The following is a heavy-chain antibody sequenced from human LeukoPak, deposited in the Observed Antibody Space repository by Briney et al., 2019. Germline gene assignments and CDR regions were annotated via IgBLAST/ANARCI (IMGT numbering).Heavy chain of an antibody. Sequence: KPSETLSLTCAVYGASFSGYYWSWIRQPPGKGLEWIGEINHSGSINYNPSLKRRFTISVDTTKNQFSLKLSSVTAGDTAVYYCARVVRVLGRFHGFDYWGQGTLVTVPS. V-gene: IGHV4-34*01. CDR3: ARVVRVLGRFHGFDY. CDR2: INHSGSI. J-gene: IGHJ4*02. D-gene: IGHD3-3*01. CDR1: GASFSGYY.